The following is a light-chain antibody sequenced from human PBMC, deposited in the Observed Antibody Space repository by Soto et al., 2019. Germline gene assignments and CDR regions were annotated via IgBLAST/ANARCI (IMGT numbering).Light chain of an antibody. CDR3: HHYNNWPRT. CDR2: GAS. V-gene: IGKV3-15*01. CDR1: QNVNSN. Sequence: EIVLTQSPGTLSLSPGERGALSCRASQNVNSNLAWYQQKPGQAPRFLIYGASTRATGIPARFSGSGSGTEFTLTISSLQSEDFAVYYCHHYNNWPRTFGQGTKVDI. J-gene: IGKJ1*01.